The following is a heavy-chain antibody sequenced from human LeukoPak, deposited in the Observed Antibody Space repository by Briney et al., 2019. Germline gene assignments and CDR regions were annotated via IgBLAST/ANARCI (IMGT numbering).Heavy chain of an antibody. Sequence: PGGSLRLSCAASGFTFSTHWMFWVRQSPGKGLVWVSRINDDGSSTTYADSVRGRFTISRDNAKNTLYLQMTGLRAEDTAVYYCARLQYCTGACYYYYYMDVWGKGTTVTVSS. D-gene: IGHD2-8*02. V-gene: IGHV3-74*03. J-gene: IGHJ6*03. CDR2: INDDGSST. CDR3: ARLQYCTGACYYYYYMDV. CDR1: GFTFSTHW.